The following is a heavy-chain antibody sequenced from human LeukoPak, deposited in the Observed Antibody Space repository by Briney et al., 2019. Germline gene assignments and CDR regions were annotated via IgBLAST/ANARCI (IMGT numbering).Heavy chain of an antibody. J-gene: IGHJ4*02. Sequence: PGGSLRLSCAASGFAFSNAWMSWVRQAPGKGLEWVGRINSKTDVGTTDYAAPVKGRFTISRHDSTNTLYLQMNSMKTEDTAVYYCTTDLLLWFGELPDDYWGQGTLVTVSS. CDR3: TTDLLLWFGELPDDY. CDR2: INSKTDVGTT. V-gene: IGHV3-15*01. D-gene: IGHD3-10*01. CDR1: GFAFSNAW.